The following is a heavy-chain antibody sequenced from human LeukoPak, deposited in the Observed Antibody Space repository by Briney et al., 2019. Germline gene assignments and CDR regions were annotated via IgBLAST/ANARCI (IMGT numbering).Heavy chain of an antibody. CDR2: VNHEGDS. Sequence: PSETLSLTCAVYGVSLRGYYWSWIRQSPEKGLEWIGEVNHEGDSIYSPSLKSRLTPSVDMSKNQFSLNLRSVTAADTAVYFCARGSNYVSDYYFDVWGKGTTVIVSS. V-gene: IGHV4-34*01. CDR3: ARGSNYVSDYYFDV. J-gene: IGHJ6*03. D-gene: IGHD4-11*01. CDR1: GVSLRGYY.